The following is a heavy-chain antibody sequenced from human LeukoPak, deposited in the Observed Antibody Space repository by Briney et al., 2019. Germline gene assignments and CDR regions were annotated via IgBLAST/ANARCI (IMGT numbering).Heavy chain of an antibody. CDR1: GFTFSSYG. D-gene: IGHD6-19*01. CDR2: IWYDGSNK. V-gene: IGHV3-33*03. Sequence: GGSLRLSCAASGFTFSSYGMHWVRQAPGKGLEWVAIIWYDGSNKHYADSVKGRFTISRDNSKNTLSLQMSSLSAEDTAVYYCAKGGGSAWYYFDYWGQGTLVTVSS. CDR3: AKGGGSAWYYFDY. J-gene: IGHJ4*02.